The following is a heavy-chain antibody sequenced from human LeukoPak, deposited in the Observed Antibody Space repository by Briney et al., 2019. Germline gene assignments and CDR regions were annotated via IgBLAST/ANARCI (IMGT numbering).Heavy chain of an antibody. CDR1: GFILSSYS. CDR2: ISGTGGST. D-gene: IGHD1-1*01. CDR3: AKVRTGHYFDY. J-gene: IGHJ4*02. Sequence: GGSLRLSCAASGFILSSYSMNWVRQAPGKGLEWVSSISGTGGSTYYADSVKGRFTISRDNSNNTLFLQMNSLRAEDTAVYYCAKVRTGHYFDYWGQGTLVTVSS. V-gene: IGHV3-23*01.